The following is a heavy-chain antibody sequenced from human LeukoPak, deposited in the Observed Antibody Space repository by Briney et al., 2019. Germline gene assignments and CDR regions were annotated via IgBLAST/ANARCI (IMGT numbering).Heavy chain of an antibody. J-gene: IGHJ4*02. Sequence: SETLSLTCAVSGGSFSCYYWSWIRQPPGKGLEWIGEINHSGSTNYNPSLKSRVTISVDTSKNQFSLKLSSVTAADTAVYYCSCPGIAAAGPPFGYWGQGTLVTVSS. CDR3: SCPGIAAAGPPFGY. CDR2: INHSGST. V-gene: IGHV4-34*01. CDR1: GGSFSCYY. D-gene: IGHD6-13*01.